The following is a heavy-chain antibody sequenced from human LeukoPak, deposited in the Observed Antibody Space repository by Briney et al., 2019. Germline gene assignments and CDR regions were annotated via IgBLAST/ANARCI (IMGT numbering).Heavy chain of an antibody. D-gene: IGHD3-22*01. Sequence: PGGSLRLSCTAAGFTFGDYAMSWVRQAPGKGLEWVGFIRGKTYGGTTEYAASVKGRFTISRDDFKSIAYLQMNSLKTEDTAVYYCTYTYDSTGYYPGTFDYWGQGTLVTVSS. CDR2: IRGKTYGGTT. V-gene: IGHV3-49*04. J-gene: IGHJ4*02. CDR1: GFTFGDYA. CDR3: TYTYDSTGYYPGTFDY.